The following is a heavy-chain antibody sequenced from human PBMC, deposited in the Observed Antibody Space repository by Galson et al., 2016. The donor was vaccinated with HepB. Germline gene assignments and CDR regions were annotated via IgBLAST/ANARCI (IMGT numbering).Heavy chain of an antibody. D-gene: IGHD2-21*02. V-gene: IGHV1-18*04. CDR1: GYSFTTYG. Sequence: SVKVSCKASGYSFTTYGISWVRQAPGQGLEWMGWIGAYNGNTNYVENLQGRVTMTTDPSTSTAYMELRSLRSDDTAVYYCARAGAEVTSHFDFWGQGTLVTVSS. J-gene: IGHJ4*02. CDR2: IGAYNGNT. CDR3: ARAGAEVTSHFDF.